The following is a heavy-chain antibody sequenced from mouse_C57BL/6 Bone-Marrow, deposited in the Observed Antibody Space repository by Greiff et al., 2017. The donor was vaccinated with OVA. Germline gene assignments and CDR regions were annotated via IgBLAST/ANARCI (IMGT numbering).Heavy chain of an antibody. CDR1: GYTFTSYG. D-gene: IGHD2-2*01. CDR3: ARGLLWLRRGFAY. J-gene: IGHJ3*01. Sequence: QVQLKESGAELARPGASVKLSCKASGYTFTSYGISWVKQRPGQGLEWIGELYPRSGNTYYNEKFKGKATLTADKSSSTAFMALPSLTSEDSAVYFCARGLLWLRRGFAYWGQGTLVTVSA. V-gene: IGHV1-81*01. CDR2: LYPRSGNT.